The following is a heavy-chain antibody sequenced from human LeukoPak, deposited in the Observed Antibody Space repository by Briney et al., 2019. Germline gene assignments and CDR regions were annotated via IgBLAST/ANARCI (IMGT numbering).Heavy chain of an antibody. V-gene: IGHV4-34*01. CDR2: INHSGST. Sequence: SETLSLTCAVYGGSFSGYYWSWIRQPPGKGLEWIGEINHSGSTNYNPSLKSRVTISVDTSKNQFSLKLSPMTAAATAVYSCASLGAYDYVWGSYRHPGRSDYWGQGTLVTVSS. D-gene: IGHD3-16*02. CDR1: GGSFSGYY. CDR3: ASLGAYDYVWGSYRHPGRSDY. J-gene: IGHJ4*02.